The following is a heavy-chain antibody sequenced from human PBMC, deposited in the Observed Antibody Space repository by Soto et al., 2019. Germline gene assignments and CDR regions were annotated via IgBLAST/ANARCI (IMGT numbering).Heavy chain of an antibody. D-gene: IGHD6-6*01. J-gene: IGHJ4*02. CDR3: ATSLSTIAARPDY. CDR1: GYTFTDYF. Sequence: QVQLVQSGAEVKKPGASVKVSCTSSGYTFTDYFIHWVRQAPGQGLEWMGYINPNTGGTNYAQKFQGRVTMARDTSFTSAYMELSWLTSDDTAVYYCATSLSTIAARPDYWGQGTLVTVSS. V-gene: IGHV1-2*02. CDR2: INPNTGGT.